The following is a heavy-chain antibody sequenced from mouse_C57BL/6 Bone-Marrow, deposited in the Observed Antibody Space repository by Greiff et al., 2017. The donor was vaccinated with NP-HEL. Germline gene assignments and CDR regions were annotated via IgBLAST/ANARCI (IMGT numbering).Heavy chain of an antibody. CDR3: TVDYDGYGVDY. CDR1: GFTFSNYW. V-gene: IGHV6-3*01. Sequence: EVQVVDSGGGLVQPGGSMKLSCVASGFTFSNYWMNWVRQSPEKGLEWVAQIRLKSDNYATHYAESVKGRFTIARDDSKSSVYLQMNNLRAEDTGIYYCTVDYDGYGVDYWGQGTTLTVSS. J-gene: IGHJ2*01. CDR2: IRLKSDNYAT. D-gene: IGHD2-3*01.